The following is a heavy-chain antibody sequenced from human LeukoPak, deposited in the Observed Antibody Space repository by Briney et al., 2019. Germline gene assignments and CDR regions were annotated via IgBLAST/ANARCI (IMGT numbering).Heavy chain of an antibody. CDR3: AKAGMLRRVGYLDV. D-gene: IGHD3-16*01. CDR2: IAYVGNNT. V-gene: IGHV3-30*18. Sequence: SLRPSRVPSRFIPSDFGTGWVRPAPEEGRGWVAVIAYVGNNTYYRDSVRGRLTISTDNSKKMVYLEMNSLSVEDTAVYYCAKAGMLRRVGYLDVWGKGTAVIVSS. CDR1: RFIPSDFG. J-gene: IGHJ6*04.